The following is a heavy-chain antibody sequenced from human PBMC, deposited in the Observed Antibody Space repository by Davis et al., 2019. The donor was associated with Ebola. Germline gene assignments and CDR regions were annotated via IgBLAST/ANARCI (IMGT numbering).Heavy chain of an antibody. J-gene: IGHJ6*02. CDR3: ATSRGPYYYYGMDV. Sequence: GSLRLSCAASGFTFSDYYMSWIRQAPGKGLEWVANIKQDGSEKYYVDSVKGRFTISRDNAKNSLYLQMNSLRAEDTAVYYCATSRGPYYYYGMDVWGQGTTVTVSS. CDR1: GFTFSDYY. V-gene: IGHV3-7*01. CDR2: IKQDGSEK.